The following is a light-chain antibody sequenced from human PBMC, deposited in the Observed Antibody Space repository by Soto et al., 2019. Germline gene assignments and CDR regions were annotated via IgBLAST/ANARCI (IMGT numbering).Light chain of an antibody. J-gene: IGLJ3*02. CDR1: TSDIGTYNY. CDR2: EVS. Sequence: QSVLTQPASVSGSPGQSITISCSGGTSDIGTYNYVSWYQHHTGKVPKVMIYEVSNRHSGVSNRFSGSKTGNTASLTISGLQSEDEADYNSSSYTSSATLVFGGGTQLTVL. V-gene: IGLV2-14*01. CDR3: SSYTSSATLV.